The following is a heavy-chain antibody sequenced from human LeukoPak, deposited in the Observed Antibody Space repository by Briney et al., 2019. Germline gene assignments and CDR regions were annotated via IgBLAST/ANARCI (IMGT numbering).Heavy chain of an antibody. Sequence: ASVKVSYMASRYNFIIYYMHWVRQAPGQGLEWMGIINPSGGSTSYAQKFQDRVTMTRDTSTSTVYMELSSLKSEDTAVYYCAREDVVLVDAVRYYYYGMDVWGQGTTVTVSS. J-gene: IGHJ6*02. CDR3: AREDVVLVDAVRYYYYGMDV. V-gene: IGHV1-46*01. CDR2: INPSGGST. D-gene: IGHD2-8*01. CDR1: RYNFIIYY.